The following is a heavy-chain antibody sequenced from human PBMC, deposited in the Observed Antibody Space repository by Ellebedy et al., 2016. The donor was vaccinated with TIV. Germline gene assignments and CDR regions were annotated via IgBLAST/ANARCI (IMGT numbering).Heavy chain of an antibody. Sequence: GESLKISXKGSGYSFTSYWIGWVRQMPGKGLEWMGIIYPGDSDTRYSPSFQGQVTISADKSISTAYLQWSSLKASDTAMYYCAIGYCSSTSCYPAEYFQHWGQGTLVTVSS. J-gene: IGHJ1*01. V-gene: IGHV5-51*01. CDR2: IYPGDSDT. CDR3: AIGYCSSTSCYPAEYFQH. D-gene: IGHD2-2*01. CDR1: GYSFTSYW.